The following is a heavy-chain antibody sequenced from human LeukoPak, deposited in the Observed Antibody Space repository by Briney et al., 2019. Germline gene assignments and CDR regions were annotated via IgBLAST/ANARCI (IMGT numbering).Heavy chain of an antibody. Sequence: PGGSLRLSCAASGFTFDDYAMHWVRQAPGKGLEWVSGISWNSGSIGYADSVKGRFTISRDNAKNSLYLQMNSLRAEDTALYYCAKDINYYDSSGYYSGYGMDVWGQGTTVTVSS. V-gene: IGHV3-9*01. J-gene: IGHJ6*02. D-gene: IGHD3-22*01. CDR3: AKDINYYDSSGYYSGYGMDV. CDR1: GFTFDDYA. CDR2: ISWNSGSI.